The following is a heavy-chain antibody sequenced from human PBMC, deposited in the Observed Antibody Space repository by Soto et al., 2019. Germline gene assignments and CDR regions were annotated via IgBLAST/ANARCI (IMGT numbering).Heavy chain of an antibody. CDR2: INPNSGGT. CDR1: GYTFTGYY. J-gene: IGHJ4*02. Sequence: ASVKVSCKASGYTFTGYYMHWVRQAPGQGLEWMGWINPNSGGTNYAQKFQGRVTMTRDTSIRTAYMELSRLRSDHTAVYYCAREPYYVFWSGSYKGPDFEYWGQGTLVTASS. V-gene: IGHV1-2*02. D-gene: IGHD3-3*01. CDR3: AREPYYVFWSGSYKGPDFEY.